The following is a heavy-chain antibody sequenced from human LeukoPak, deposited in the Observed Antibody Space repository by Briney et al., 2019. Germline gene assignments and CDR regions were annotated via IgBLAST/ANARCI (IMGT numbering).Heavy chain of an antibody. CDR2: ISSIGSTI. J-gene: IGHJ4*02. CDR3: ARARSDVAGLDS. CDR1: GFTFSSYE. Sequence: PGGSLRLSCAASGFTFSSYEMNWVRQAPGKGLEWVSYISSIGSTIYYADSVKGRFIISRDNAKNSLYLQMNSLRAEDTAVYYWARARSDVAGLDSWGQGTLVTVSS. V-gene: IGHV3-48*03. D-gene: IGHD6-19*01.